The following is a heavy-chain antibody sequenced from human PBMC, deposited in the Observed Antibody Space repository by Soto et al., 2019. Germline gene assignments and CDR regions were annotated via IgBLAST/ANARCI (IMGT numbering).Heavy chain of an antibody. CDR2: IYPGDSDT. CDR1: GYSFTSYW. CDR3: ARRGYSPLYGMDV. D-gene: IGHD4-4*01. J-gene: IGHJ6*02. Sequence: GESLTISCKGSGYSFTSYWIGWVRQMPGKGLEWMGVIYPGDSDTRYSPSFQGQVTISADKSISTAYLQWSSLKASDTAMYYCARRGYSPLYGMDVWGQGTTVTVSS. V-gene: IGHV5-51*01.